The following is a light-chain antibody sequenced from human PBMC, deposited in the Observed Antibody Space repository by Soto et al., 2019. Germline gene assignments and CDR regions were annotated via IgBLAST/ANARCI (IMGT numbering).Light chain of an antibody. V-gene: IGLV1-44*01. Sequence: QSVLTQPPSASGTPGQRVTISCSGSSSNIGSNTVTWYQQLPGTAPKLLIYSNNQRPSGVPGRFSGSKSGTSASLAISGLQSEDEADYYCAAWDDSLNGLVFGGGTQLTVL. J-gene: IGLJ2*01. CDR1: SSNIGSNT. CDR2: SNN. CDR3: AAWDDSLNGLV.